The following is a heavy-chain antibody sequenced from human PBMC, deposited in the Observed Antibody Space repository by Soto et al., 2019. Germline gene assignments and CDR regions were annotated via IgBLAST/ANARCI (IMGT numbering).Heavy chain of an antibody. CDR3: ARRKSLDV. V-gene: IGHV4-4*02. J-gene: IGHJ6*02. Sequence: QVQLQESGPGLVKPSGTLSLTCSVSGGSISSTFWWNWVRQSPGQGLEWIGRIYDGGSTNYNPSLRSRVTISLDNSKNQFSLKVTSVTAADTAVYYCARRKSLDVWGQGITVIVSS. D-gene: IGHD3-10*01. CDR2: IYDGGST. CDR1: GGSISSTFW.